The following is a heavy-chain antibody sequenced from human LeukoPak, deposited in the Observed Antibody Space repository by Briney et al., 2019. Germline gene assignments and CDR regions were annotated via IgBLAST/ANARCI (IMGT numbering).Heavy chain of an antibody. CDR1: GFTFSDHY. V-gene: IGHV3-23*01. Sequence: AGSLRLSCAASGFTFSDHYMDWVRQAPGKGLEWVSAISGSGGSTYYADSVKGRFTISRDNSKNTLYLQMNSLRAEDTAVYYCAKDRGYNWNDLANWFDPWGQGTLVTVSS. CDR3: AKDRGYNWNDLANWFDP. CDR2: ISGSGGST. D-gene: IGHD1-1*01. J-gene: IGHJ5*02.